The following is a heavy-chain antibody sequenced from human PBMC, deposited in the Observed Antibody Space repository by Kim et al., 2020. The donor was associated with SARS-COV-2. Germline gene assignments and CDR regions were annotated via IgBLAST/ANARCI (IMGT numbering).Heavy chain of an antibody. CDR3: ARDRIRVGGSYLLGGSFDP. D-gene: IGHD1-26*01. CDR2: TYYRSKWYN. CDR1: GDSVSSNSAA. V-gene: IGHV6-1*01. J-gene: IGHJ5*02. Sequence: SQTLSLTCAISGDSVSSNSAAWNWIRQSPSRGLEWLGRTYYRSKWYNDYAVSVKSRITINPDTSKNQFSLQLNSVTPEDTAVDYCARDRIRVGGSYLLGGSFDPWGQGTLVTVSS.